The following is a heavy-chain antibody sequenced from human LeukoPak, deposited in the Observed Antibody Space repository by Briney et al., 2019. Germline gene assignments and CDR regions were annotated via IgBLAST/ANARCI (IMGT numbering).Heavy chain of an antibody. V-gene: IGHV3-9*01. CDR1: GFTFDDYA. J-gene: IGHJ3*02. D-gene: IGHD1-26*01. Sequence: SLRLSCVASGFTFDDYAMHSVRQAPGDGLECVSGISWNIVFIDYTHSLKSPVTISTDNAKNSLYLQMNSLRAEYTAMYYCAKDKGYIVEDAFDIWGQGTMVTVPS. CDR2: ISWNIVFI. CDR3: AKDKGYIVEDAFDI.